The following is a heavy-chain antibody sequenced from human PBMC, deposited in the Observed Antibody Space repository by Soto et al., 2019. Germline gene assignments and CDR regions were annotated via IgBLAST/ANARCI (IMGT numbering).Heavy chain of an antibody. CDR3: TTEVAHYDYIWGSYLRVN. CDR1: GFTFSNAW. CDR2: IKSKTDGGTT. V-gene: IGHV3-15*01. Sequence: EVQLVESGGGLVKPGGSLRLSCAASGFTFSNAWMSWVRQAPGKGLEWVGRIKSKTDGGTTDYAAPVKGRFTISRDDSKNTLYLQMNSLKTEDTAVYYCTTEVAHYDYIWGSYLRVNWGQGTLVTVSS. D-gene: IGHD3-16*02. J-gene: IGHJ4*02.